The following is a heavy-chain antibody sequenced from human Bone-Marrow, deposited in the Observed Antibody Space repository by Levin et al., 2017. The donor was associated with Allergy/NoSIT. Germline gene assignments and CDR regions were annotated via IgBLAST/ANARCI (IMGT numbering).Heavy chain of an antibody. CDR2: VSGSGYTT. J-gene: IGHJ4*02. V-gene: IGHV3-23*01. CDR3: AKHGGSGYCSGGSCYRAPVDY. Sequence: GGSLRLSCAASGFTLSNYVMSWVRQAPGKGLYWVSSVSGSGYTTYYADSVKGQFTISRDNSKNTLHLQLNSLTAEDTAVYFCAKHGGSGYCSGGSCYRAPVDYWGQGALVTVSS. CDR1: GFTLSNYV. D-gene: IGHD2-15*01.